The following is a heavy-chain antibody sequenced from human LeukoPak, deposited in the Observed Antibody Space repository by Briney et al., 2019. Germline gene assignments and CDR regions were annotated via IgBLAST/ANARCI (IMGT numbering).Heavy chain of an antibody. V-gene: IGHV3-53*01. Sequence: GGSLRLSCAASGFTVSSNYMSWVRQAPGKGLEWVSVIYSGGSTYYADSVKGRSTVSRDNSKNTLYLQMNSLRAEDTAVYYCAREACSGGSCYSGYFDYWGQGTLVTVSS. CDR2: IYSGGST. CDR3: AREACSGGSCYSGYFDY. J-gene: IGHJ4*02. CDR1: GFTVSSNY. D-gene: IGHD2-15*01.